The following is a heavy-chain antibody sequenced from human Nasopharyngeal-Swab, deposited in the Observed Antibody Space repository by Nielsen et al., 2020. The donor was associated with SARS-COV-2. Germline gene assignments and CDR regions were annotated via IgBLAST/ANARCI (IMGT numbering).Heavy chain of an antibody. CDR2: IKQDGSEK. CDR3: ARGASGYYDFWSGYYRYYYYYMDV. J-gene: IGHJ6*03. Sequence: VRQAPGKGLEWVANIKQDGSEKYYVDSVKGRFTISRDNAKNSLYLQMSSLRAEDTAVYYCARGASGYYDFWSGYYRYYYYYMDVWGKGTTVTVSS. D-gene: IGHD3-3*01. V-gene: IGHV3-7*01.